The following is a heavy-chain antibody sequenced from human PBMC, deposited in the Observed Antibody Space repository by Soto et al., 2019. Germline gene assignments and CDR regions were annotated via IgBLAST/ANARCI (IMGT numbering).Heavy chain of an antibody. V-gene: IGHV1-18*01. J-gene: IGHJ6*02. CDR1: GYTFTSYG. CDR3: ARADDPAVACYYYYGMDV. CDR2: ISAYNGNT. D-gene: IGHD6-19*01. Sequence: ASVKVSCKASGYTFTSYGISWVRQAPGQGLEWMGWISAYNGNTNYAQKLQGRVTMTTDTSTSTAYMELRSLRSDDTAVYYGARADDPAVACYYYYGMDVWGQGTTVTVSS.